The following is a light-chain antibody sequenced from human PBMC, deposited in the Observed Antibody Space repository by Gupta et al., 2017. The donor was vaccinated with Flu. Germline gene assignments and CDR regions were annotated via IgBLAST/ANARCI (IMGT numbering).Light chain of an antibody. J-gene: IGKJ4*01. CDR1: QNVRSTS. V-gene: IGKV3-20*01. CDR3: QQYASSPLT. Sequence: ERGTLSCRASQNVRSTSVAWYQQKPGQAPRLLIYGESRRATGIPDRFRGSGSGTDFTLTISRLEPEDFAVYYCQQYASSPLTFGGGTKVEIK. CDR2: GES.